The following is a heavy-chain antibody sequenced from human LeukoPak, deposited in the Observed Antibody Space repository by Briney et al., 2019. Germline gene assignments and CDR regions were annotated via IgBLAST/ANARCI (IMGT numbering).Heavy chain of an antibody. V-gene: IGHV3-11*01. D-gene: IGHD3-22*01. CDR2: ISSSGSTI. Sequence: GGSLRLSCAASGFTFSDYYMSWIRQAPGKGLEWVSYISSSGSTIYYADSVKGRFTISRDNAKNSLYLQMNSLRAEDTAVYYCARDLYYDSSGYYSSYYYYGMDVWGQGTTVTVSS. J-gene: IGHJ6*02. CDR1: GFTFSDYY. CDR3: ARDLYYDSSGYYSSYYYYGMDV.